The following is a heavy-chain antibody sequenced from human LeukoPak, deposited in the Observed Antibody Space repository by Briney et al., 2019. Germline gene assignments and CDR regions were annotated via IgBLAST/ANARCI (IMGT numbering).Heavy chain of an antibody. CDR3: ARDRYYDFWSDLTPLDY. J-gene: IGHJ4*02. V-gene: IGHV3-7*03. CDR2: IKQDGSEK. CDR1: GFTFSSYW. D-gene: IGHD3-3*01. Sequence: GGSLRLSCAASGFTFSSYWMSWVRQAPGKGLEWVANIKQDGSEKYYVDSVKGRFTISRDNAKNSLYLQMNSLRAEDTAVYYCARDRYYDFWSDLTPLDYWGQGTLVTVSS.